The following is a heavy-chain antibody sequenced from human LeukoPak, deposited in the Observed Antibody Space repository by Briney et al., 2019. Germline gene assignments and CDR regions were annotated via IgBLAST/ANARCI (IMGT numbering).Heavy chain of an antibody. CDR1: GYTFTNYH. J-gene: IGHJ6*02. V-gene: IGHV1-8*01. CDR2: MNPNSGNT. CDR3: ARVTLYDSSGYLAYFYYYGMDV. D-gene: IGHD3-22*01. Sequence: GASVRVSCKASGYTFTNYHIAWVRQATGQGLEWMGWMNPNSGNTGYAQKFQGRVTMTRNTSISTAYMELSSLRSEDTAVYYCARVTLYDSSGYLAYFYYYGMDVWGQGTTVTVSS.